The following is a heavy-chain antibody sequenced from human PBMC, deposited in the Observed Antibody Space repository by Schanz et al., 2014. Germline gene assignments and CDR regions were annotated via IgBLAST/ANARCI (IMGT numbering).Heavy chain of an antibody. CDR2: MYINSGST. D-gene: IGHD2-21*01. J-gene: IGHJ3*01. V-gene: IGHV3-53*01. Sequence: EVQLVESRGGFVKPGGSLRLSCAVSGFTVNTNYMSWVRQAPGKGLEWISSMYINSGSTQYADSVKGRFIISRDSSKNTLFLQMNSLRADDTAIYFCARDEGRDGYNLAFDVWGQGTLVTVSS. CDR3: ARDEGRDGYNLAFDV. CDR1: GFTVNTNY.